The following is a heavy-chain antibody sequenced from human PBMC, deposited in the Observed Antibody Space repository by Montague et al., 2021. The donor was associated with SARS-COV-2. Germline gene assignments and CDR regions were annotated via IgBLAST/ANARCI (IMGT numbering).Heavy chain of an antibody. CDR3: ARETMTADAFDI. CDR2: FYSVGST. CDR1: GASVGSSD. J-gene: IGHJ3*02. Sequence: SETLSLTCTVSGASVGSSDWGWIRQSPGKGLEWIGYFYSVGSTGYNPSLKSRATISRDTSKNQFSLKVRSATAADTAVYYCARETMTADAFDIWGQGTMVTVSS. D-gene: IGHD1-14*01. V-gene: IGHV4-59*02.